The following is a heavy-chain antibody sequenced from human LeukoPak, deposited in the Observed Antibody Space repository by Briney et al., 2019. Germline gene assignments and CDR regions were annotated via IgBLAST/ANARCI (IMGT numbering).Heavy chain of an antibody. CDR3: TRHEDDYGDYNAFDI. V-gene: IGHV3-73*01. CDR2: IRSKADNYAT. Sequence: GGSLRLSCAASGFTFSGSPILWVRQASGKGLEWVGRIRSKADNYATAYAASVKGRFTISRDDSKNTAFLQMSSLKTEDTAVYYCTRHEDDYGDYNAFDIWGRGTMVTVSS. CDR1: GFTFSGSP. J-gene: IGHJ3*02. D-gene: IGHD4-17*01.